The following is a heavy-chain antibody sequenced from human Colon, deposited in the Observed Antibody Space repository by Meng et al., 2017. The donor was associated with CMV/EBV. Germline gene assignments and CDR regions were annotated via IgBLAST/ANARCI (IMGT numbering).Heavy chain of an antibody. CDR1: ACTLHGYD. V-gene: IGHV1-2*06. Sequence: CNSCACTLHGYDMHWERHAPGQGLGWMGRINPHSGGANVAETLQGRLTTTRVTSITTAYMEVNSLTSDDTAVYHCESELDTAGFDHWGQGTLVTVSS. CDR3: ESELDTAGFDH. J-gene: IGHJ4*02. CDR2: INPHSGGA. D-gene: IGHD3/OR15-3a*01.